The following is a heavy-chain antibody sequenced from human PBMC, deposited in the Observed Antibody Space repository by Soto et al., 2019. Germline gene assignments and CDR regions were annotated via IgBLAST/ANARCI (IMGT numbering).Heavy chain of an antibody. CDR3: ARDPYYDFWSGYHLYGMDV. Sequence: PSETLSLTCAVYGGSFIGYYWSWIRQPPGKGLEWIGEINHSGSTNYNPSLKSRVTISVDTSKNQFSLKLSSVTAADTAVYYCARDPYYDFWSGYHLYGMDVWGQGTTVTVSS. CDR2: INHSGST. D-gene: IGHD3-3*01. J-gene: IGHJ6*02. V-gene: IGHV4-34*01. CDR1: GGSFIGYY.